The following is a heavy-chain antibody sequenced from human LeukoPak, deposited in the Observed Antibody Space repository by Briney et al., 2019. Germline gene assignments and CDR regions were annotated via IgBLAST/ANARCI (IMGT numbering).Heavy chain of an antibody. CDR2: ISSSGSTI. V-gene: IGHV3-11*01. CDR1: GFTFSDYY. D-gene: IGHD3-22*01. J-gene: IGHJ4*02. Sequence: GGSLRLSCAASGFTFSDYYMSWIRRAPGKGLEWVSYISSSGSTIYYADSVKGRFTISRDNAKNSLYLQMNSLRAEDTAVYYCARDGYHYYDSSGYYPRWGQGTLVTVSS. CDR3: ARDGYHYYDSSGYYPR.